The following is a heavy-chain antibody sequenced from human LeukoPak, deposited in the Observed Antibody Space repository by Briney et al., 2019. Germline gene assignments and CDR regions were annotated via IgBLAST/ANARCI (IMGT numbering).Heavy chain of an antibody. CDR1: GFTFSSYG. V-gene: IGHV3-30*18. Sequence: GGSLRLSCAASGFTFSSYGMHWVRQAPGKGLEWVAVISYDGSNKYYADSVKGRFTISRDSSKNTLYLQMNSLRAEDTAVYYCAKFPTRIVVDIKWGQGTLVTVSS. CDR3: AKFPTRIVVDIK. J-gene: IGHJ4*02. CDR2: ISYDGSNK. D-gene: IGHD3-22*01.